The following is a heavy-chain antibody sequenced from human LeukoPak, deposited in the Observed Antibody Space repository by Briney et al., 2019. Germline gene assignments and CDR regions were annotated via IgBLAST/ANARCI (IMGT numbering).Heavy chain of an antibody. V-gene: IGHV1-8*03. CDR3: ARAGYCTNGVCYTWVDY. CDR2: MNPNSGNT. D-gene: IGHD2-8*01. Sequence: GASVKVSCKASGYTFTSYDINWVRQATGQGLKWMGWMNPNSGNTGYAQKFQGRVTITRNTSISTAYMELSSLRSEDTAVYYCARAGYCTNGVCYTWVDYWGQGTLVTVSS. CDR1: GYTFTSYD. J-gene: IGHJ4*02.